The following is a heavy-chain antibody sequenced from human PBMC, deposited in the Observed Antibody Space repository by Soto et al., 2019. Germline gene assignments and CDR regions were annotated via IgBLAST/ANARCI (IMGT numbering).Heavy chain of an antibody. J-gene: IGHJ5*02. CDR2: MNPNSGNT. CDR1: GYTFTSYD. V-gene: IGHV1-8*01. D-gene: IGHD6-6*01. CDR3: ARIPSIAARRRGNWFDP. Sequence: ASVKVSCKASGYTFTSYDINWVRQATGQGLEWMGWMNPNSGNTGYAQKFQGRVTMTRNTSISTAYMELSSLRSEDTAVYYCARIPSIAARRRGNWFDPWGQGTLVTVSS.